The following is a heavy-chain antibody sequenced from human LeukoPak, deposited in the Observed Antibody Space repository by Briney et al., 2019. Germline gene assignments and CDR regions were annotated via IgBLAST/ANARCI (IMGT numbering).Heavy chain of an antibody. D-gene: IGHD5-18*01. CDR1: GFTFSNYA. J-gene: IGHJ4*02. Sequence: GGSLTLSCAASGFTFSNYAMHWVRQARGKGPEWVALMSYDGSNKFYADSVKGRFTISRDNSKNTLYLLMNSLRADDTAVYYCARDLYSYGPPGYWGQGTLVTVSS. CDR2: MSYDGSNK. V-gene: IGHV3-30*04. CDR3: ARDLYSYGPPGY.